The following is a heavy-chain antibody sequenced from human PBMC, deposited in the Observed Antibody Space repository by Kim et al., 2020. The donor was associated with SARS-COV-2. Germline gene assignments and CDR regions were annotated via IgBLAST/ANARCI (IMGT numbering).Heavy chain of an antibody. D-gene: IGHD2-2*01. CDR3: ARPQVPAAPLGYFQH. V-gene: IGHV3-30-3*01. J-gene: IGHJ1*01. Sequence: GGSLRLSCAASGFTFSSYAMHWVRQAPGKGLEWVAVISYDGSNKYYADSVKGRFTISRDNSKNTLYLQMNSLRAEDTAVYYCARPQVPAAPLGYFQHWG. CDR1: GFTFSSYA. CDR2: ISYDGSNK.